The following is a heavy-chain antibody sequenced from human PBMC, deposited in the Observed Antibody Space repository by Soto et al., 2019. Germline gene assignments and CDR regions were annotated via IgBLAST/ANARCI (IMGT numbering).Heavy chain of an antibody. V-gene: IGHV3-33*01. CDR3: ARVGQGDYDFWSGYRTDFDS. J-gene: IGHJ4*02. CDR1: GFTFSSYG. Sequence: QVQLVESGGGVVQPGRSLRLSCAASGFTFSSYGMNWVRQAPGKGLEWVAVIWYDGSNKYYADSVKGRFTISRDNSKNTLYLQMNSLRAEDTAVYYCARVGQGDYDFWSGYRTDFDSWGQGTLVTVSS. D-gene: IGHD3-3*01. CDR2: IWYDGSNK.